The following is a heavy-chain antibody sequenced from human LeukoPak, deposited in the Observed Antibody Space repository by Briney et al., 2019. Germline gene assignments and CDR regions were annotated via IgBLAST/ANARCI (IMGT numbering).Heavy chain of an antibody. CDR2: IYHSGST. Sequence: SETLSLTCTVSGGSISSSSYYWGWIRQPPGKGLEWIGSIYHSGSTYYNPSLKSRVTISVDTSKNQFSLKLSSVTAADTAVYYCARDYYGSGLYYFDYWGQGTLVTVSS. D-gene: IGHD3-10*01. CDR3: ARDYYGSGLYYFDY. CDR1: GGSISSSSYY. J-gene: IGHJ4*02. V-gene: IGHV4-39*07.